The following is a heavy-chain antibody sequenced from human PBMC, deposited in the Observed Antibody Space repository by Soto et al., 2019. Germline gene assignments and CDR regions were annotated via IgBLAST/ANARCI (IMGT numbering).Heavy chain of an antibody. CDR1: GFTFSSYA. CDR3: AKERSSGWSFDY. CDR2: ISGSGDST. Sequence: PGGSLRLSCAASGFTFSSYAMTWVRQVPGKGLEWVSGISGSGDSTYYADSVKGRFTVSRDNSKNTLYLQMNSLRGEDTAVFYCAKERSSGWSFDYWGQGTLVTVSS. V-gene: IGHV3-23*01. J-gene: IGHJ4*02. D-gene: IGHD6-19*01.